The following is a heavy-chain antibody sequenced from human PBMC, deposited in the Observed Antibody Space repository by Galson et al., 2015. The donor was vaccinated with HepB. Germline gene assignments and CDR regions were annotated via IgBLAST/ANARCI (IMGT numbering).Heavy chain of an antibody. CDR2: IGTAGDP. Sequence: SLRLSCAASGFTFSSYDMHWVRQATGKGLEWVSAIGTAGDPYYPGSVKGRFTISRENAKNYLYLQMNSLRAGDTAVYYCARGRHYGSGSSDAFDTWGQGTMVTVSS. D-gene: IGHD3-10*01. CDR1: GFTFSSYD. J-gene: IGHJ3*02. V-gene: IGHV3-13*05. CDR3: ARGRHYGSGSSDAFDT.